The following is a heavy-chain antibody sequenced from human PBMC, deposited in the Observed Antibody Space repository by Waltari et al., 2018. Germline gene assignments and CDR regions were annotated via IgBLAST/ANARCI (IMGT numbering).Heavy chain of an antibody. CDR2: IIPIFGTA. CDR3: ARGFGYYDSSGYTSDY. V-gene: IGHV1-69*05. CDR1: GGTFSSYA. Sequence: QVQLVQSGAEVKKPGSSVKVSCKASGGTFSSYAISWVRPAPGQGLEWMGGIIPIFGTANYAQKFQGRVTITTDESTSTAYMELSSLRSEDTAVYYCARGFGYYDSSGYTSDYWGQGTLVTVSS. J-gene: IGHJ4*02. D-gene: IGHD3-22*01.